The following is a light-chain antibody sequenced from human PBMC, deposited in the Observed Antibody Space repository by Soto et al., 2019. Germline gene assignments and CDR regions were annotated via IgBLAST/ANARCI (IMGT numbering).Light chain of an antibody. CDR1: QGISSW. CDR3: HQVNSVQYT. V-gene: IGKV1-12*01. J-gene: IGKJ2*01. Sequence: DIQMTQSPSSVSASVGDRFTITSRASQGISSWLAWYQQKPGKDPKLLISAASSMQSGIPSSFSASGSGRDFELSSINLQPEDVATFYCHQVNSVQYTIVQGTQLHIK. CDR2: AAS.